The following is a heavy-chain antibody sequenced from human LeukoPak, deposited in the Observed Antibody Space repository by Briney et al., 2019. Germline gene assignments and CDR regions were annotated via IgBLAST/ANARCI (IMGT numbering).Heavy chain of an antibody. V-gene: IGHV4-34*01. D-gene: IGHD3-10*01. J-gene: IGHJ3*02. Sequence: SETLSLTCAVYGGSFNVHYWNWIRQPPGKGLEWIGQINHSGSTNYNPSLTSRVTISVDTSKNQFSLNLRSVTAADTAVYFCARHKGQAEGKEAFDIWGQGTMVTVSS. CDR1: GGSFNVHY. CDR3: ARHKGQAEGKEAFDI. CDR2: INHSGST.